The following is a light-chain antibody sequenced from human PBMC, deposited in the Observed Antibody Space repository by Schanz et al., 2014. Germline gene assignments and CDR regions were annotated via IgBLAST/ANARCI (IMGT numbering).Light chain of an antibody. CDR1: QSVSSN. V-gene: IGKV3-20*01. Sequence: EIVMTQSPATLSVSPGERATLSCRASQSVSSNLAWYQQKPGQAPRLLIYGASSRATGIPDRFSGSGSGTDFTLTISRLEPEDFAVYYCQQYATGTWTFGQGTKVEIK. CDR2: GAS. CDR3: QQYATGTWT. J-gene: IGKJ1*01.